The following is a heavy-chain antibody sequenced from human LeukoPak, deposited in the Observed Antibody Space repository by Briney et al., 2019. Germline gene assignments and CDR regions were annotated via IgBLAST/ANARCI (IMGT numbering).Heavy chain of an antibody. Sequence: ASVKVSCKASGYTFTGYYMHWVRQAPGQGLEWMGWINPNSGGTNYAQKFQGRVTMTRDTSISTAYMELSRLRSDDTAVYYCVRGIAVAEYYYMDVWGKGTTVTVSS. CDR3: VRGIAVAEYYYMDV. D-gene: IGHD6-19*01. V-gene: IGHV1-2*02. CDR1: GYTFTGYY. CDR2: INPNSGGT. J-gene: IGHJ6*03.